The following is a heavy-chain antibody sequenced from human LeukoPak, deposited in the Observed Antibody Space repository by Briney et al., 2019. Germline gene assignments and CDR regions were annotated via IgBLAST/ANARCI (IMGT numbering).Heavy chain of an antibody. D-gene: IGHD2-2*01. J-gene: IGHJ4*02. Sequence: PGGSLGLSCAASGFTFSSYSMNWVRQAPGKGLEWVSTISSSSRYIYFADSVKGRFTISRDNAKNSLYLQMNSLRAEDTAVYYCARSLNIVVVPAAIDYWGQGTLVTVSS. V-gene: IGHV3-21*01. CDR2: ISSSSRYI. CDR1: GFTFSSYS. CDR3: ARSLNIVVVPAAIDY.